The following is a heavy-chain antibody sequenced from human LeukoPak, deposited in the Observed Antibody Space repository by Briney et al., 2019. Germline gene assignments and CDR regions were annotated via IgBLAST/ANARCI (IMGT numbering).Heavy chain of an antibody. Sequence: ASVKVSCKASGYTFTSYGISWVRQAPGQGLEWMGWISAYNGNTNYAQKLQGRVTMTTDTSTSTAYMELRSLRSDDTAVYYCARDYDFWSGYPIEGYYYYYYMDVWGKGTTVTVSS. CDR2: ISAYNGNT. CDR1: GYTFTSYG. V-gene: IGHV1-18*01. D-gene: IGHD3-3*01. J-gene: IGHJ6*03. CDR3: ARDYDFWSGYPIEGYYYYYYMDV.